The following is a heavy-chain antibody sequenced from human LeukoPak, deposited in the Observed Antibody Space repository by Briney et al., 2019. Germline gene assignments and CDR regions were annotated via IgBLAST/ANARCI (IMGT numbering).Heavy chain of an antibody. CDR1: GGSISSGGYY. Sequence: PPEILSLTCAVSGGSISSGGYYWSWIRQPPGKGLEWIGEINHSGSTNYNPSLKSRVTISVDTSKNQFSLKLSSVTAADTAVYYCARVRVSVVVITSAKNHAFDIWGQGTMVTVSS. CDR2: INHSGST. V-gene: IGHV4-34*01. J-gene: IGHJ3*02. D-gene: IGHD3-22*01. CDR3: ARVRVSVVVITSAKNHAFDI.